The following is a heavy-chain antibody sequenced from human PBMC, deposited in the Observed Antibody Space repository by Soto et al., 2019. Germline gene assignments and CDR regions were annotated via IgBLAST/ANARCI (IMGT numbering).Heavy chain of an antibody. D-gene: IGHD3-9*01. J-gene: IGHJ6*02. CDR2: ISYDGSNK. Sequence: PGGSLRLSCAASGFTFSSYAMHWVRQAPGKRLKWVEVISYDGSNKYYADYVKGRFTISRDNSKNTLYLQMFSLRAEDMSVYYCARVMDVYDILTGLTSYYYYYGMDVWGQGTTVTVSS. V-gene: IGHV3-30-3*01. CDR3: ARVMDVYDILTGLTSYYYYYGMDV. CDR1: GFTFSSYA.